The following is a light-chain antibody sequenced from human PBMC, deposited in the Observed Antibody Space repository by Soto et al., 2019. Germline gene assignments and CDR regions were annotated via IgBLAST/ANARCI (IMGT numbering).Light chain of an antibody. CDR1: QRIFTW. J-gene: IGKJ1*01. V-gene: IGKV1-5*01. CDR3: QQYDSFWT. CDR2: NAS. Sequence: DIQMTQSPSTLSASVGDRVTITCRASQRIFTWLAWYQQKPEKALKVLSYNASNLESGVPSSFSGSGSGTGFTLTISSLQPDDFATYYCQQYDSFWTFGQGTKVEIK.